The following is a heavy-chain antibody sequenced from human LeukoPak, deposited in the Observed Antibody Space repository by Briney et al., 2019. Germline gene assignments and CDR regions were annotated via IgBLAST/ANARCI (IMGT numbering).Heavy chain of an antibody. CDR3: ARDRRDGYNLGFDP. J-gene: IGHJ5*02. V-gene: IGHV1-69*10. Sequence: GASVKVSCKASGYTFTGYYMHWVRQAPGQGLEWMGWIIPILGIANYAQKFQGRVTITADKSTSTAYMELSSLRSEDTAVYYCARDRRDGYNLGFDPWGQGTLVTVSS. D-gene: IGHD5-24*01. CDR2: IIPILGIA. CDR1: GYTFTGYY.